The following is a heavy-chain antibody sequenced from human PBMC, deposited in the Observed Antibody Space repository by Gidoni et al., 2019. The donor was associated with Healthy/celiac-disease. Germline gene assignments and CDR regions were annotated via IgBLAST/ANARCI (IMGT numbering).Heavy chain of an antibody. CDR1: GYPFTGYS. D-gene: IGHD1-26*01. CDR3: ARDGIVGATGANYCMDV. Sequence: QVRLPQSGAEVKKPGASVTVSCKAAGYPFTGYSMHWVRQAPGQGLEWMGWINPNSGGTNYAQKFQGRVTMTRDTSISTAYMELSRLRSDDTAVYYCARDGIVGATGANYCMDVWGQGTTVTVSS. CDR2: INPNSGGT. V-gene: IGHV1-2*02. J-gene: IGHJ6*02.